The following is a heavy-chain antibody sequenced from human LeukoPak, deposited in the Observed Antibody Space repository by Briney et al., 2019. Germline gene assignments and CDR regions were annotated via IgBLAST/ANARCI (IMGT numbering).Heavy chain of an antibody. V-gene: IGHV3-64*01. CDR1: GFTFSSNA. D-gene: IGHD6-25*01. J-gene: IGHJ3*02. CDR2: ISSNGGST. Sequence: GGSLRLSCAASGFTFSSNAMHWVRQAPGKGLEYVSAISSNGGSTYYANSVKGRFTISRDNSKNTLYLQMNSLRAEDTAVYYCAKGGARTFHIWGQGTMVTVSS. CDR3: AKGGARTFHI.